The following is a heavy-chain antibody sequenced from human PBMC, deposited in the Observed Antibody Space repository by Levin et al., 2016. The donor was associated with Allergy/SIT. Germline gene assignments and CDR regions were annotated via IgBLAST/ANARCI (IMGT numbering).Heavy chain of an antibody. J-gene: IGHJ6*02. CDR2: INWNGGST. V-gene: IGHV3-20*04. CDR3: ARIPGDTDYGTNIYYYGMDV. D-gene: IGHD4/OR15-4a*01. Sequence: GESLKISCAASGFTFDDYGMSWVRQAPGKGLEWVSGINWNGGSTGYADSVKGRFTISRDNAKNSLYLQMNSLRAEDTALYYCARIPGDTDYGTNIYYYGMDVWGQGTTVTVSS. CDR1: GFTFDDYG.